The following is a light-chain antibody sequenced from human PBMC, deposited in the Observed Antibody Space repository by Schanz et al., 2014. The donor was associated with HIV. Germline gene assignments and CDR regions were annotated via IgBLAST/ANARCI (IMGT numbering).Light chain of an antibody. J-gene: IGLJ3*02. CDR3: SSYTSSRTWV. CDR2: DVK. CDR1: SRDDGGYNY. Sequence: QSALTQPASVSGSPGQSITISCTGSSRDDGGYNYVSWDQQHPGKAPKIMIYDVKNRPSGVSNRFSGSKSGNTASLTISGLQAEDEADYYCSSYTSSRTWVFGGGTKLTVL. V-gene: IGLV2-14*01.